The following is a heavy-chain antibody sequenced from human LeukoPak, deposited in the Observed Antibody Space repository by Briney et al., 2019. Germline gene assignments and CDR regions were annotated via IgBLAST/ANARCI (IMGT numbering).Heavy chain of an antibody. CDR3: ASEAERWLQSYDAFDI. J-gene: IGHJ3*02. Sequence: SVKVSCXASGGTFSSYAISWVRQAPGQGLEWMAGIIPIFGTANYAQKFQGRVTITADESTSTAYMELSSLRSEDTAVYYCASEAERWLQSYDAFDIWGQGAMVTVSS. D-gene: IGHD5-24*01. CDR1: GGTFSSYA. CDR2: IIPIFGTA. V-gene: IGHV1-69*01.